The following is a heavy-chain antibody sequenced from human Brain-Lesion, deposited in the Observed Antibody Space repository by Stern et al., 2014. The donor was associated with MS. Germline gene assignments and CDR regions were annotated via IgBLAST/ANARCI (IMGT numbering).Heavy chain of an antibody. J-gene: IGHJ5*01. V-gene: IGHV3-74*02. CDR1: GFTFSNYW. Sequence: EVHLVESGGGLVQPGGSLRLSCAASGFTFSNYWMHWVRQAPGKGLVWVSRVNKDGRRTSCADSVKGRFTMSRDNAKNTLYLQMNSLRVEDTAIYYCARGERWFDSWGQGTLVTVSS. D-gene: IGHD3-10*01. CDR3: ARGERWFDS. CDR2: VNKDGRRT.